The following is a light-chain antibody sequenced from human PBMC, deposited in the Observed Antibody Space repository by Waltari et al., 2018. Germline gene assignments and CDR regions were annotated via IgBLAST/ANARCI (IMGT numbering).Light chain of an antibody. CDR3: QHYVRLPAT. Sequence: EIVLTQSPGTLSLSPGERATLSCRASQSGSRTLAWYQQKPGQASKLLIYGASIRATGIPDRFTGSGSGTDFSLTISSLEPEDFAIYFCQHYVRLPATFGQGTKVEIK. J-gene: IGKJ1*01. CDR1: QSGSRT. CDR2: GAS. V-gene: IGKV3-20*01.